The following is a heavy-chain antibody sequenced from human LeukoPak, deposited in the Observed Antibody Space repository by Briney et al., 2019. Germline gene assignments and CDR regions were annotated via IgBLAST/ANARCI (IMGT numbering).Heavy chain of an antibody. J-gene: IGHJ4*02. Sequence: PGGSLRLPCAASGFPFSSYAMSWFRQTPGKGLEWVAVISYDGSNKYYADSVKGRFTISRDNSKNTLYLQMNSLRAEDTAVYYCARIIAAAGWGQGTLVTVSS. V-gene: IGHV3-30*04. D-gene: IGHD6-13*01. CDR1: GFPFSSYA. CDR2: ISYDGSNK. CDR3: ARIIAAAG.